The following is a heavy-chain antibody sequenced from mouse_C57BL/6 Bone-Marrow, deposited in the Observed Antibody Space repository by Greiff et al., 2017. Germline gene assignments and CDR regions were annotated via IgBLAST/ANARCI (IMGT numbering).Heavy chain of an antibody. J-gene: IGHJ1*03. D-gene: IGHD1-1*01. Sequence: QVQLKQPGAELVRPGSSVKLSCKASGYTFTSYWMHWVKQRPIQGLEWIGNIDPSDSETHYNQKFKDKATLTVDKSSSTAYMQLSSLTSEDSAVYYCARDRYYYGSSRWYFDVWGTGTTVTVSA. CDR2: IDPSDSET. CDR1: GYTFTSYW. V-gene: IGHV1-52*01. CDR3: ARDRYYYGSSRWYFDV.